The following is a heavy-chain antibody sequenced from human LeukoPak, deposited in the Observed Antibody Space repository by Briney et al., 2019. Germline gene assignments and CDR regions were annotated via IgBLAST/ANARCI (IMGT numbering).Heavy chain of an antibody. J-gene: IGHJ4*02. CDR3: ARDYRDDVLTGPAY. V-gene: IGHV4-39*07. CDR1: GGSISSSY. CDR2: IYYSGST. D-gene: IGHD3-9*01. Sequence: PETLSLTCTVSGGSISSSYWSWIRQPPGKGLEWIGSIYYSGSTYYNPSLKSRVTISVDTSKNQFSLKLRSVTAADTAVYYCARDYRDDVLTGPAYWGQGTLVTVSS.